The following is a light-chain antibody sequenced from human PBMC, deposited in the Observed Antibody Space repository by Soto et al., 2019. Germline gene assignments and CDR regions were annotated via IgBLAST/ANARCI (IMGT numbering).Light chain of an antibody. V-gene: IGKV4-1*01. CDR1: QSVLYSSNNKNY. Sequence: DIVMTQSPDSLAVSLGERATINCKSSQSVLYSSNNKNYLAWYQQKPGQPPKLLIYWASTRESGVPDRFSGSGSGTDFTLTISSLQAEDVAVYYCQHDDTPPATFGQGTKVEIK. CDR3: QHDDTPPAT. J-gene: IGKJ1*01. CDR2: WAS.